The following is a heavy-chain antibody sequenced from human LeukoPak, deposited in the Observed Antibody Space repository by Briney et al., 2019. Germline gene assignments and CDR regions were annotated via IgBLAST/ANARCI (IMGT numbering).Heavy chain of an antibody. V-gene: IGHV1-46*01. Sequence: ASVKVSCKASGYTFTNYYMHWVRQAPGQGLEWMGIINPSGGSPSYAQKFQGRVTMTGDTSASTVYIELRNLTSDDTAVYFCARDRSSGWYPLDYWGQGTLVTVSS. J-gene: IGHJ4*02. CDR3: ARDRSSGWYPLDY. CDR1: GYTFTNYY. CDR2: INPSGGSP. D-gene: IGHD6-19*01.